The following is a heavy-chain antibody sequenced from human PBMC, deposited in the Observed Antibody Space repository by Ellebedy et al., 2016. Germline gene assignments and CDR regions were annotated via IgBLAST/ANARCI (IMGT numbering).Heavy chain of an antibody. CDR1: GFTFANAW. J-gene: IGHJ4*02. D-gene: IGHD6-13*01. CDR2: VRSKAYGGTT. Sequence: GGSLRLSCAASGFTFANAWMNWVRQAPGKGLEWVGIVRSKAYGGTTDYAASVKGRFTISRDESKDIAYLQMNSLKTEDTAVYYCTRGHIEAAGVVDFWGQGTLVTVSS. CDR3: TRGHIEAAGVVDF. V-gene: IGHV3-49*04.